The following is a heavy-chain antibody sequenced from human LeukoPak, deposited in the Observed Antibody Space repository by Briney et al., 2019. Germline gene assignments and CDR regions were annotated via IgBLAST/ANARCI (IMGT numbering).Heavy chain of an antibody. J-gene: IGHJ3*02. CDR1: GFTFSSYW. D-gene: IGHD3-3*01. V-gene: IGHV3-7*01. Sequence: PGGSLRLSCAASGFTFSSYWMSWVRQAPGKGLEWVANIKQDGSEKYYVDSVKGRFTISRDNAKNSLYLQMNSVRAEDTAVYYCARCMTIFGVVICAFDIWGQGTMVTVSS. CDR3: ARCMTIFGVVICAFDI. CDR2: IKQDGSEK.